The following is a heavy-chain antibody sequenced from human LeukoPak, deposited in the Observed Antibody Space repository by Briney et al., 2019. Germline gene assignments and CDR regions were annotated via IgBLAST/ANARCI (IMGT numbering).Heavy chain of an antibody. Sequence: GGSLTLSCAPATACFSTNNMSWDRQAPGKGLEWVSYISITSSTIYYADSVKGRFTISRDNAKNSLYLQMGSLRDEDSAVYYCARDGGVYCCFDSWGQGTLVTVSS. CDR1: TACFSTNN. D-gene: IGHD2-8*02. V-gene: IGHV3-48*02. J-gene: IGHJ4*02. CDR2: ISITSSTI. CDR3: ARDGGVYCCFDS.